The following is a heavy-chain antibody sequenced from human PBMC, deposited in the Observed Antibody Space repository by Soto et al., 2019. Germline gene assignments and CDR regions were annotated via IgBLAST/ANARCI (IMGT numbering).Heavy chain of an antibody. V-gene: IGHV1-2*04. CDR2: INPNSGGT. Sequence: QVQLVQSGAEVKKPGASVKVSCKASGYTFTGYYMHWVRQAPGQGLEWMGWINPNSGGTNYAQKFQGWVTMTRDTSISTAYMEMSRLRSYDTAVYYCARSSLPSWWSLIGYWGQGTLVTVSS. CDR3: ARSSLPSWWSLIGY. CDR1: GYTFTGYY. D-gene: IGHD2-15*01. J-gene: IGHJ4*02.